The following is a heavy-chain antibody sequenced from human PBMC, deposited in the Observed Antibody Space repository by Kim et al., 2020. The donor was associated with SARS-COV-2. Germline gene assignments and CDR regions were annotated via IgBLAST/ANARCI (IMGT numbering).Heavy chain of an antibody. CDR2: ISSSSSPI. D-gene: IGHD2-2*01. J-gene: IGHJ1*01. Sequence: GGSLRLSCAASGFTFSSYGMNWVRQAPGKGLEWMSYISSSSSPIYYAESVKGRFTISRDNAKNSLYMQMNSLRAEDTAVYYCVGDGYCTSTRCSEYFQRWGQGTLVTVSS. CDR1: GFTFSSYG. V-gene: IGHV3-48*04. CDR3: VGDGYCTSTRCSEYFQR.